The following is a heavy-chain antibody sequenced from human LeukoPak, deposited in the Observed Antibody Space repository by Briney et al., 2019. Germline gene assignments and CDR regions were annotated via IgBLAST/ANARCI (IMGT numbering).Heavy chain of an antibody. J-gene: IGHJ4*02. CDR2: ISPSDGNT. V-gene: IGHV3-23*01. Sequence: GGSLRLSCAPSGFTFSKYAVSWVRQAPGKGLEWVSAISPSDGNTFYADSVKGRFTISRDNSKNTLSLQMNSLRAEDTALYYCAKDSSVPYGITEWGQGTLVTVSS. CDR3: AKDSSVPYGITE. D-gene: IGHD4-17*01. CDR1: GFTFSKYA.